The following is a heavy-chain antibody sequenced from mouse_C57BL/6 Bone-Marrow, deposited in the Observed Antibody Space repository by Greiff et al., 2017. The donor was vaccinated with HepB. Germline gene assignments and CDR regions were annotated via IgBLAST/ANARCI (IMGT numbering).Heavy chain of an antibody. CDR2: INTGGTYT. V-gene: IGHV5-6*01. CDR3: ARDRFDYYFDY. D-gene: IGHD2-14*01. J-gene: IGHJ2*01. Sequence: EVQLQQSGGDLVKPGGSLKLSCVASGFTFSTSGVSWVRQTPDKRLEWVATINTGGTYTYYPDSVKGRFTISKDTAKSTLFLQMSSLKSEDTAIYYCARDRFDYYFDYWGQGTTLTVSS. CDR1: GFTFSTSG.